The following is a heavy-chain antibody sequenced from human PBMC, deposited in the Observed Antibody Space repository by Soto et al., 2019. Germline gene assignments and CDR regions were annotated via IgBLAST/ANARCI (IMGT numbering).Heavy chain of an antibody. D-gene: IGHD1-1*01. CDR2: ILPIFGTA. CDR3: ARVERYGYYYYGMEV. J-gene: IGHJ6*02. Sequence: QVQLVQSGAEVKKPGSSVKVSCKASGGTFSSYAISWVRQAPGQGLEWMGGILPIFGTANYAQKFQGRVTSTEDESTSTADMELSSLRSEDTAVYYCARVERYGYYYYGMEVWGQGTTVTVSS. CDR1: GGTFSSYA. V-gene: IGHV1-69*01.